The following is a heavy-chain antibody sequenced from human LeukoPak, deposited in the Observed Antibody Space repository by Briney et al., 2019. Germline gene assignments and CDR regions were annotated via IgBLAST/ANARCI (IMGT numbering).Heavy chain of an antibody. Sequence: GASVKVSCKASVGTFISYAISWVRQAPGQGLEWMGGIIPIFGTANYAQKFQGRVTITTDESTSTAYMELSSLRSEDTAVYYCARDGSGSSLSHFDYWGQGTLVTVSS. J-gene: IGHJ4*02. V-gene: IGHV1-69*05. D-gene: IGHD3-10*01. CDR2: IIPIFGTA. CDR1: VGTFISYA. CDR3: ARDGSGSSLSHFDY.